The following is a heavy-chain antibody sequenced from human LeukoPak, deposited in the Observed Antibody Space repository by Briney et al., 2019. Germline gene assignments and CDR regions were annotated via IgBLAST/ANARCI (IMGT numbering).Heavy chain of an antibody. CDR3: ASSPAVAGRKYYFDY. CDR1: GYTFTSYY. CDR2: INPSGGST. Sequence: ASVKVSCKASGYTFTSYYMHWVRQAPGQGLEWMGIINPSGGSTSYAQKSQGRVTMTRDTSTSTVYMELSSLRSEDTAVYYCASSPAVAGRKYYFDYWGQGTLVTVSS. J-gene: IGHJ4*02. V-gene: IGHV1-46*01. D-gene: IGHD6-19*01.